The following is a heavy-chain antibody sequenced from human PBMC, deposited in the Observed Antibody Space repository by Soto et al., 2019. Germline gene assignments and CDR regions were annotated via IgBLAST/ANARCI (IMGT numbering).Heavy chain of an antibody. Sequence: TLSLTCAVSGGSISSSNWWSWVRQPPGKGLEWIGEIYHSGSTNYNPSLKSRVTISVDKSKNQFSLKLSSVTTADTAVYYCASVRGGYYYAMDVWGQGTTVTVSS. CDR3: ASVRGGYYYAMDV. V-gene: IGHV4-4*02. J-gene: IGHJ6*02. CDR2: IYHSGST. D-gene: IGHD3-10*02. CDR1: GGSISSSNW.